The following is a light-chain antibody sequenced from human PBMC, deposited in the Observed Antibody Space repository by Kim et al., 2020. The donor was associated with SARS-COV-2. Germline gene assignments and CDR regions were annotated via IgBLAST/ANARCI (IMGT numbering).Light chain of an antibody. J-gene: IGLJ1*01. CDR2: DVC. Sequence: GQSITISCTGTSSDVGGYNSVSWYQQHPDKAPKLMIYDVCQRPSGVSNRFSGSKSGNTASLTISGLQAEDEADYYCSSYTSSSTYVFGTGTKVTVL. CDR1: SSDVGGYNS. CDR3: SSYTSSSTYV. V-gene: IGLV2-14*04.